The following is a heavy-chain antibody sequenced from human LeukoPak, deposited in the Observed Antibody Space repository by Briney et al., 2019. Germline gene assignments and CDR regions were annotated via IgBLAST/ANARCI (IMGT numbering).Heavy chain of an antibody. V-gene: IGHV3-9*01. Sequence: GGSLRLSCAASGFTFDDYAMHWVRQAPGKGLEWVSGISWNSGSIGYADSVKGRFTISRDNAKNSLYLQMNSLRAGDTALYYCAKVGDSSSWHIDYWGQGTLVTVSS. CDR1: GFTFDDYA. J-gene: IGHJ4*02. CDR2: ISWNSGSI. D-gene: IGHD6-13*01. CDR3: AKVGDSSSWHIDY.